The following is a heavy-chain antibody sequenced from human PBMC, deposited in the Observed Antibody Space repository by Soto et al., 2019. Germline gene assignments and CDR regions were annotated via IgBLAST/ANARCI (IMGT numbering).Heavy chain of an antibody. D-gene: IGHD1-26*01. Sequence: QVQVVQSGAEVKKPGSSVKVSCKASGGTFNSYAISRVRQAPGQGLEWMGGIIPIFGSAKYAQKFQGRLTIPVDESTSTAYMELSNLRSDDTAVYYCAITNGGSSTYWYFDLWGRGTLVTVSS. V-gene: IGHV1-69*01. J-gene: IGHJ2*01. CDR3: AITNGGSSTYWYFDL. CDR1: GGTFNSYA. CDR2: IIPIFGSA.